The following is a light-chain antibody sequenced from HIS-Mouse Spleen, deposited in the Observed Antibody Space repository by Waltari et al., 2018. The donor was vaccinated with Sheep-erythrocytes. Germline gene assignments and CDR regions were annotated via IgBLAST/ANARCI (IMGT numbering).Light chain of an antibody. J-gene: IGLJ1*01. CDR3: YSTDSSGNHRV. CDR1: ALPKKY. Sequence: SYELTQPPSVSVSPGQTARITSSGDALPKKYAYWYQQKSGQAPVLVIYEDSKRPPGIPERFSGSSSGTMATLTISGAQVEDEADYYCYSTDSSGNHRVFGTGTKVTVL. CDR2: EDS. V-gene: IGLV3-10*01.